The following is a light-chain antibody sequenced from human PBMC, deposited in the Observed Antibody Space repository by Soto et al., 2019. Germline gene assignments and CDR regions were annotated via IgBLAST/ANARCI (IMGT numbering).Light chain of an antibody. Sequence: DIQMTQSPSSLSASVGDRVTITCRASLNIGDSLSWFQQKAGKPPTQLICGASALKSGVHVRFSGSAAGTDFTIIIRKMQREDFATYYCLQTYTLPRTFGQGTKVEFK. CDR2: GAS. CDR3: LQTYTLPRT. V-gene: IGKV1-39*01. J-gene: IGKJ1*01. CDR1: LNIGDS.